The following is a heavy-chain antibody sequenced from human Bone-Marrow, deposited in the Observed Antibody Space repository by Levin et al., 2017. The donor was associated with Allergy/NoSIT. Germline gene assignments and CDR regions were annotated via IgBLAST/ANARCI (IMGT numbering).Heavy chain of an antibody. Sequence: QTLSLTCSLSGFSLTTSGVGVGWIRQPPGKALEWLALIYWDDDKRYSPSLESRLTITRDTSKNQVVLTMTNMDPVDTATYFCAHRYCSAGSCSEAFDIWGQGTTVTVSS. CDR1: GFSLTTSGVG. V-gene: IGHV2-5*02. J-gene: IGHJ3*02. D-gene: IGHD2-15*01. CDR3: AHRYCSAGSCSEAFDI. CDR2: IYWDDDK.